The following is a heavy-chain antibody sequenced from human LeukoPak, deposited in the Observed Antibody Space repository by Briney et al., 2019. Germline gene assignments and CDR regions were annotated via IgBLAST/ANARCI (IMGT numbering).Heavy chain of an antibody. CDR2: IYTDGST. Sequence: SQTLSLTCTVSGGSVSSGSYYWSWIRQPAGKGLEWIGRIYTDGSTSYNPSLKSRVTISVDTSKNQFSLNLTSLTAADTAVYSCAGVGYSIRRNYYYYYMDVWGKGTTVTISS. CDR1: GGSVSSGSYY. V-gene: IGHV4-61*02. CDR3: AGVGYSIRRNYYYYYMDV. D-gene: IGHD6-13*01. J-gene: IGHJ6*03.